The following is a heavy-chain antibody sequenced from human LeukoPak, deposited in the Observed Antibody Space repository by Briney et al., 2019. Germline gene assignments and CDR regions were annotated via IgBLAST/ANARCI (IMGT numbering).Heavy chain of an antibody. CDR3: ATWNNGYNFNY. D-gene: IGHD5-24*01. CDR2: IYHRGSS. CDR1: GYSISSGYY. Sequence: PSETLSLTCDVSGYSISSGYYWGWIRQPPGKGLEWIGSIYHRGSSYYNPSLKSRVTISMDRSKNQFSLQLKSLTAADTAVYYCATWNNGYNFNYWGQGTLVTVSS. V-gene: IGHV4-38-2*01. J-gene: IGHJ4*02.